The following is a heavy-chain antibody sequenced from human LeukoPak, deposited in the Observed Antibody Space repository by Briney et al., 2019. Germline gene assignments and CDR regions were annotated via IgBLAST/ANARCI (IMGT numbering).Heavy chain of an antibody. CDR3: AREEGYSYANFDY. V-gene: IGHV3-72*01. CDR1: GFTFSDHY. J-gene: IGHJ4*02. D-gene: IGHD5-18*01. CDR2: TRNKANSYTT. Sequence: GGSLRLSCEASGFTFSDHYMDWVRQAPGKGLEWVGRTRNKANSYTTEYAASVKGRFTISRDDSKNSLYLQMNSLKTEDTAVYYCAREEGYSYANFDYWGQGTLVTVSS.